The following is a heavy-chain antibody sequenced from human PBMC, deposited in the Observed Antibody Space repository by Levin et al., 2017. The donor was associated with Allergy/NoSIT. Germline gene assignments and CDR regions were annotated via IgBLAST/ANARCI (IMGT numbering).Heavy chain of an antibody. V-gene: IGHV3-30*04. J-gene: IGHJ3*02. CDR3: ARGWPKRVRGPNPGAFDI. CDR2: ISYDGSNK. Sequence: LSLTCAASGFTFSSYAMHWVRQAPGKGLEWVAVISYDGSNKYYADSVKGRFTISRDNSKNTLYLQMNSLRAEDTAVYYCARGWPKRVRGPNPGAFDIWGQGTMVTVSS. CDR1: GFTFSSYA. D-gene: IGHD3-10*01.